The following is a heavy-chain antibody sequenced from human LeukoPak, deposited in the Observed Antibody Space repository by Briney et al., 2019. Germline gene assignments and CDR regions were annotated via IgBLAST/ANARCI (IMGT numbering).Heavy chain of an antibody. J-gene: IGHJ4*02. CDR1: GFTFSSYA. V-gene: IGHV3-23*01. Sequence: GGSLRLSCAASGFTFSSYAMSWVRQAPEKGLEWVSAISGNGDITYYADTVKGRFSGSRDNSKNTLYLQLNSLRAEDPAVKYLAKGPRGTIGSRGPFEDWGQGTPVTVFS. CDR2: ISGNGDIT. CDR3: AKGPRGTIGSRGPFED. D-gene: IGHD2-2*01.